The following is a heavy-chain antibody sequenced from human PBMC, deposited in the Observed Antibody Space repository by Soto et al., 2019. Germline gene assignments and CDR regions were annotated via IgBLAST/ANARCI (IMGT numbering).Heavy chain of an antibody. Sequence: GWSLRLSCASSVFTFKTFVMNWVRQAPGKGLEWVSYISGTTDTINFADSVRGRFTISRDNAKNSMFLQMDSLRDADTAVYYCVRQRGVMTDFAYFDSWGQGTLDTVSS. CDR3: VRQRGVMTDFAYFDS. D-gene: IGHD2-21*02. J-gene: IGHJ4*02. V-gene: IGHV3-48*02. CDR1: VFTFKTFV. CDR2: ISGTTDTI.